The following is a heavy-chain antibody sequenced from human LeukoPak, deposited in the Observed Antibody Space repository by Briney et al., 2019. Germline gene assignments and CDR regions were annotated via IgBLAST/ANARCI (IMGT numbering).Heavy chain of an antibody. CDR1: GFTFSSYS. Sequence: GGSLRLSCAASGFTFSSYSMNWVRQAPGKGLEWVSYISSSSSTIYYADSVKGRFTISRDNAKNSLYLQMNSLRAEDTAIYYCAKVVTRYSSSPDAFDIWGQGTLVTVSS. V-gene: IGHV3-48*01. J-gene: IGHJ3*02. CDR2: ISSSSSTI. D-gene: IGHD6-13*01. CDR3: AKVVTRYSSSPDAFDI.